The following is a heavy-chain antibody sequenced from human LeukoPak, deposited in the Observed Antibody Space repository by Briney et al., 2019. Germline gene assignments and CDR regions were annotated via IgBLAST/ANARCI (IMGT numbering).Heavy chain of an antibody. CDR2: ISSSSNYI. CDR3: ARVAVAGPTGWFDP. Sequence: GGSLRLSCAASGFTFSSYSMNWVRQAPGKGLEWVSSISSSSNYIYYADSVKGRFTISRDNAKNSLYLQMNSLRAEDTAVYYCARVAVAGPTGWFDPWGQGTLVTVSS. CDR1: GFTFSSYS. V-gene: IGHV3-21*01. J-gene: IGHJ5*02. D-gene: IGHD6-19*01.